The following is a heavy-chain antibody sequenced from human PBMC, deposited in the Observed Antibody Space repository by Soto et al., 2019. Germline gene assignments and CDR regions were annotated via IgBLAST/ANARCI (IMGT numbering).Heavy chain of an antibody. Sequence: QVKLVQYGAEVKKPGASVKVSCKASGYTFTSYAMHWVRQAPGQRLEWMGWINAGTGNTKYSQKFKGRVTITRDTYASTGYKELSSLRSEDTAVYYCARGGIAVAGLGYWGQGTLVTVSS. CDR1: GYTFTSYA. CDR3: ARGGIAVAGLGY. V-gene: IGHV1-3*01. CDR2: INAGTGNT. J-gene: IGHJ4*02. D-gene: IGHD6-19*01.